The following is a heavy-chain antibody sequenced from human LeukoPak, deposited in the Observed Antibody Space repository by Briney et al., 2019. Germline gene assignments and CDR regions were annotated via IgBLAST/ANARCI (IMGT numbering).Heavy chain of an antibody. J-gene: IGHJ4*02. D-gene: IGHD2-15*01. CDR1: GGSFSGYY. CDR3: ARGEPATLSY. V-gene: IGHV4-34*01. Sequence: SETLSLTCTVYGGSFSGYYWSWIRQPPGKGLEWIGEINHSGSTNYNPSLKSRVTISVDTSKNQFSLKLSSVTAADTALYCCARGEPATLSYWGQGTLVTVSS. CDR2: INHSGST.